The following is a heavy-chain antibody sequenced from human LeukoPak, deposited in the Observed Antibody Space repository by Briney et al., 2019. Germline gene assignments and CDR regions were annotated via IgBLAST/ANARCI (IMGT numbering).Heavy chain of an antibody. D-gene: IGHD2-8*01. CDR1: GGSISSNSYY. V-gene: IGHV4-39*07. CDR3: ARVVVLMVYAKGTASDYYYMDV. J-gene: IGHJ6*03. CDR2: IYYSGST. Sequence: PSETLSLTCAVSGGSISSNSYYWGWIRQPPGKGLEWIGSIYYSGSTYYNPSLKSRVTISVDTSKNQFSLKLSSVTAADTAVYYCARVVVLMVYAKGTASDYYYMDVWGKGTTVTVSS.